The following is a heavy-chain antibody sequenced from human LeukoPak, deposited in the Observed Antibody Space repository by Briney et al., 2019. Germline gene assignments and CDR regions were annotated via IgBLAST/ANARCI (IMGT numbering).Heavy chain of an antibody. V-gene: IGHV3-48*03. J-gene: IGHJ4*02. D-gene: IGHD5-18*01. CDR2: ISSSGSTI. CDR3: ARERYGYFDY. CDR1: GFTFSRYE. Sequence: GGSLRLSCAASGFTFSRYEMNWVRQAPGKGLEWVSYISSSGSTIYYADSVKGRFTISRDNAKNSLYLQMNSLRAEDTAVYYCARERYGYFDYWGQGTLVTVSS.